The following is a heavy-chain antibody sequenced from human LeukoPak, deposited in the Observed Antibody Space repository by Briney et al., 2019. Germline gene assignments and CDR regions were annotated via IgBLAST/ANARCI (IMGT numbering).Heavy chain of an antibody. CDR3: GRGGTKSDDYGYYDLDI. CDR1: GGTFSSYA. V-gene: IGHV1-69*05. Sequence: SVNVSCKASGGTFSSYAISWVRQAPGQGLEWMGGIIPIFGTANYAQKFQGRVTITTDESTSTAYMELSSLRSEDTAVYYCGRGGTKSDDYGYYDLDIWGKGTMVTVSS. D-gene: IGHD4/OR15-4a*01. CDR2: IIPIFGTA. J-gene: IGHJ3*02.